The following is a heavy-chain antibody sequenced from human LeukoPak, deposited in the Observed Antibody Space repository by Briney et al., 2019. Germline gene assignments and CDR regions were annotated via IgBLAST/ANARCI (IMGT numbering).Heavy chain of an antibody. CDR3: ARDLLYSGSYSWYFDL. CDR2: IRFDGSNK. Sequence: GRSLRLSCAASGINFSGYGMHWVRQAPGTGLEWVALIRFDGSNKNYADSVKGRFTISRDNPKNTLYLQMDSLRVEDTAVYYCARDLLYSGSYSWYFDLWGRGTLVTVFS. CDR1: GINFSGYG. J-gene: IGHJ2*01. V-gene: IGHV3-33*01. D-gene: IGHD1-26*01.